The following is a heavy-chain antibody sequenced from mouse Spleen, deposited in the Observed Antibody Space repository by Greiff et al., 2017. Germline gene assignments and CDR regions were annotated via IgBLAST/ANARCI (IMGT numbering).Heavy chain of an antibody. CDR1: GYTFTDYE. CDR2: IDPETGGT. Sequence: VQLVESGAELVRPGASVTLSCKASGYTFTDYEMHWVKQTPVHGLEWIGAIDPETGGTAYNQKFKGKAILTADKSSSTAYMELRSLTSEDSAVYYCTRRGLYGYPYYFDYWGQGTTLTVSS. J-gene: IGHJ2*01. D-gene: IGHD1-2*01. CDR3: TRRGLYGYPYYFDY. V-gene: IGHV1-15*01.